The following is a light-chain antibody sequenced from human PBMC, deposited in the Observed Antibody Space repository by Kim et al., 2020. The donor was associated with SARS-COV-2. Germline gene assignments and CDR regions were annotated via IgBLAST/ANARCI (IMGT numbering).Light chain of an antibody. J-gene: IGLJ1*01. CDR2: YDR. Sequence: SYELTQPPSVSVAPGKTARITCGGNNIGTKSVHWYQQKAGQAPVLVIYYDRDRPSGIPERFSGSNSGNAATLTISRVEAGDEADYYCQVWDSGVFGTGTKVTVL. V-gene: IGLV3-21*04. CDR3: QVWDSGV. CDR1: NIGTKS.